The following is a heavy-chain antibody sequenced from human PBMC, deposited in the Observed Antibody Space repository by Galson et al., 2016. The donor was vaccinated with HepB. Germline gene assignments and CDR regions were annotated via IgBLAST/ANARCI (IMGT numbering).Heavy chain of an antibody. CDR2: ISGSGTYI. CDR1: GFTFSDYY. V-gene: IGHV3-11*05. D-gene: IGHD1-26*01. CDR3: VRGPGMVGATGFDY. J-gene: IGHJ4*02. Sequence: SLRLSCAASGFTFSDYYMSWIRQAPGKGLEWISYISGSGTYIDYADSVKGRFTISRDNAKNSRYLQMNSLKTEDTAVYYCVRGPGMVGATGFDYWGQGTLVTGSS.